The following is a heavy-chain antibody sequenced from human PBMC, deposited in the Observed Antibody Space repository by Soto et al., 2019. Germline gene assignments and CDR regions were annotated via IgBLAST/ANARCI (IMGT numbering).Heavy chain of an antibody. CDR3: AKDRILEWLLALLDY. CDR2: ISGSGGST. J-gene: IGHJ4*02. CDR1: GFTFSSYA. D-gene: IGHD3-3*01. Sequence: EVQLLESGGGLVQPGGSLRLSCAASGFTFSSYAMSWVRQAPGKGLEWVSAISGSGGSTYYADSVKGRFTISRDNSKNTLYLHMNSLRAEDTAVYYCAKDRILEWLLALLDYWGQGTLVTVSS. V-gene: IGHV3-23*01.